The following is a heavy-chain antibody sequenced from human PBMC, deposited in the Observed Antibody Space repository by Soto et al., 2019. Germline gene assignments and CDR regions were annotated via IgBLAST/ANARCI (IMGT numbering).Heavy chain of an antibody. D-gene: IGHD3-22*01. J-gene: IGHJ4*02. CDR2: FDPEDGET. Sequence: ASVKVSCKVSGYTHTELSMHWVRQAPGKGLEWMGGFDPEDGETIYAQKFQGRVTMTEDTSTDTAYMELSSLRSEDTAVYYCATHPLYYDSSGYPYWGQGTLVTVSS. CDR3: ATHPLYYDSSGYPY. V-gene: IGHV1-24*01. CDR1: GYTHTELS.